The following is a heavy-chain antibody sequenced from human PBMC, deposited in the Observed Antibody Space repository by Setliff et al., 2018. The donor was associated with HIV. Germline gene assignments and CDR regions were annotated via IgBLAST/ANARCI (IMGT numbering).Heavy chain of an antibody. Sequence: PGGSLRLSCAASGFPFSSYEMNWVRQAPGKGLEWVSSISSSSSYIYYAVSIKGRFTISRDNAKSSLYLQMNSLRAEDTAVYYCTRDDVGYCSGGSCYHLFDTFDIWGQGTVVTVSS. CDR2: ISSSSSYI. V-gene: IGHV3-21*01. D-gene: IGHD2-15*01. CDR3: TRDDVGYCSGGSCYHLFDTFDI. J-gene: IGHJ3*02. CDR1: GFPFSSYE.